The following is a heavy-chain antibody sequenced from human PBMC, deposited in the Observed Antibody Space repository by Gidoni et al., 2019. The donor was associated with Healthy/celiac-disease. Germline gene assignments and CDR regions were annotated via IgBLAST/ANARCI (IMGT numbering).Heavy chain of an antibody. Sequence: QVQLVESGGGVVQPGRSLRLSCAASGFTFSSSGMPWVRKAPGKGLEWVEVLWYNGSNKYYADSVKGRFTISRDNSKNTLYLQMNSLRAEDTAVYYCAREGDTAMGFDYWGQGTLVTVSS. J-gene: IGHJ4*02. V-gene: IGHV3-33*01. D-gene: IGHD5-18*01. CDR2: LWYNGSNK. CDR1: GFTFSSSG. CDR3: AREGDTAMGFDY.